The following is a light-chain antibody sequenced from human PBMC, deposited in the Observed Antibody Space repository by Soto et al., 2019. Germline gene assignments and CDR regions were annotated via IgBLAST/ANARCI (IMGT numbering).Light chain of an antibody. Sequence: DIQMTQSPSSLSASVGDRVTITCRASQSISSYLNWYQQKPGNAPRLLIYAASSLKSGVPSRFSGSGSGTDFTLTISSLQPEDFATYYCQESYSTPYTFGQGTKLEIK. V-gene: IGKV1-39*01. CDR1: QSISSY. CDR2: AAS. CDR3: QESYSTPYT. J-gene: IGKJ2*01.